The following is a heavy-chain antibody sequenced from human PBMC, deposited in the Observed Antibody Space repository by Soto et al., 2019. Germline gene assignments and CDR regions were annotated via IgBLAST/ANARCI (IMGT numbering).Heavy chain of an antibody. CDR1: GYTFTSYY. D-gene: IGHD2-15*01. V-gene: IGHV1-46*03. CDR3: ARCPVPTLGCPIFDD. CDR2: INPSGGST. Sequence: ASVKVSCKASGYTFTSYYMHWVRQAPGQGLEWMGIINPSGGSTSYAQKFQGRVTMTRDTSTSTVYMELSSLRSEDTAVYYCARCPVPTLGCPIFDDWGQGTLVTVPQ. J-gene: IGHJ4*02.